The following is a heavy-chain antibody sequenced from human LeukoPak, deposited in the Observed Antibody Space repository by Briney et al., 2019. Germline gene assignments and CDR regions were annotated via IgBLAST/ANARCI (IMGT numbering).Heavy chain of an antibody. CDR2: ISWNSENI. D-gene: IGHD2-21*01. CDR1: GFSFDDYA. CDR3: AREGDIVVAHFDY. Sequence: GGSLRLSCAASGFSFDDYAMHWVRQAPGKGLEWVSTISWNSENIGYADSVKGRFTISRDNAKNSLYLQMNSLRAEDTAVYYCAREGDIVVAHFDYWGQGTLVTVSS. V-gene: IGHV3-9*01. J-gene: IGHJ4*02.